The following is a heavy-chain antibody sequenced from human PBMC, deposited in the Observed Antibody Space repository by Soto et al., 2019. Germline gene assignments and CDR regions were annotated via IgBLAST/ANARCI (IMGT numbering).Heavy chain of an antibody. Sequence: WIRKKTGKGLQWLGIIQPGDSDIRYNPSFEDKITISADKSIDTAYLQWHSLEAADTAIYYCAKADRWLPWSGLDYW. D-gene: IGHD3-3*01. V-gene: IGHV5-51*02. J-gene: IGHJ4*01. CDR2: IQPGDSDI. CDR3: AKADRWLPWSGLDY.